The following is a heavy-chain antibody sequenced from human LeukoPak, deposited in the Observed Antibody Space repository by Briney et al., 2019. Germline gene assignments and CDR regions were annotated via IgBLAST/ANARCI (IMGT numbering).Heavy chain of an antibody. CDR1: VFTFNDYY. J-gene: IGHJ2*01. CDR2: ISVNSGYI. CDR3: ARARVQLYNDYNWDF. Sequence: NPGGSLRLSCAASVFTFNDYYMSWTRQAPGKGLEWISYISVNSGYIYYADSLRGRFTISRDNAKTSLYLQISTLRAEDTAVYYCARARVQLYNDYNWDFWGRGTLVTVSS. V-gene: IGHV3-11*01. D-gene: IGHD1-20*01.